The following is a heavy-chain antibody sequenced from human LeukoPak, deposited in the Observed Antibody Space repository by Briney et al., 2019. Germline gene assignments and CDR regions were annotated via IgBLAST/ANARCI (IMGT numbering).Heavy chain of an antibody. V-gene: IGHV6-1*01. CDR3: ARGGYSYGYDPYFDY. Sequence: SQTLPLTCAISGDSVSSNSAAWNWIRQSPSRGLEWLGRTYYRSKWYNDYAVSVKSRITINPDTSKNQFSLQLNSVTPEDTAMYYCARGGYSYGYDPYFDYWGQGTLVTVSS. CDR2: TYYRSKWYN. CDR1: GDSVSSNSAA. D-gene: IGHD5-18*01. J-gene: IGHJ4*02.